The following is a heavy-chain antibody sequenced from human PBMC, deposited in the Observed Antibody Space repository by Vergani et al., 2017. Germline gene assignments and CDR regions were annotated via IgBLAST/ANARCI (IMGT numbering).Heavy chain of an antibody. CDR2: ISAYNGNT. Sequence: QVQLVQSGAEVKKPGASVKVSCKASGYTFTSYGISWVRQAPGQGLEWMGWISAYNGNTNYAQKLQGRVTMTTDTSTSTAYMELRSLRSDDTAVYFCAREGYCSSTSCYSPDYYYMDVWGKGTTVTVSS. CDR3: AREGYCSSTSCYSPDYYYMDV. J-gene: IGHJ6*03. CDR1: GYTFTSYG. D-gene: IGHD2-2*01. V-gene: IGHV1-18*01.